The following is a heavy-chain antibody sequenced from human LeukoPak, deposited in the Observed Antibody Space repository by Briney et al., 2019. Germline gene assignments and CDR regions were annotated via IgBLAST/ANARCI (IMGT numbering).Heavy chain of an antibody. Sequence: GASVKVSCKASGYTFTSYGISWVRQAPGQWLEWMGWISAYNGNTNYAQKLQGRVTMTTDTSTSTAYMELRSLRSDDTAVYYCASLSGSYWLEGGRFDYWGQGTLVTVSS. D-gene: IGHD1-26*01. CDR3: ASLSGSYWLEGGRFDY. CDR1: GYTFTSYG. J-gene: IGHJ4*02. V-gene: IGHV1-18*01. CDR2: ISAYNGNT.